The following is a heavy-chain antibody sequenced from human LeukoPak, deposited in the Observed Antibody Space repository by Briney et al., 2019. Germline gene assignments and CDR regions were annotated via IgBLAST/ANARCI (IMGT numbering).Heavy chain of an antibody. J-gene: IGHJ4*02. CDR3: AVLSYDSSGYYYPFDY. D-gene: IGHD3-22*01. V-gene: IGHV7-4-1*02. Sequence: GASVKVSCKASGYTFTNYAMSWVRQAPGQGLEWMGWMNTNTGNPTYAQGFTGRFVFSLDTSVSTAYLQISSLKTEDTAVFYCAVLSYDSSGYYYPFDYWGQGTLVTVSS. CDR2: MNTNTGNP. CDR1: GYTFTNYA.